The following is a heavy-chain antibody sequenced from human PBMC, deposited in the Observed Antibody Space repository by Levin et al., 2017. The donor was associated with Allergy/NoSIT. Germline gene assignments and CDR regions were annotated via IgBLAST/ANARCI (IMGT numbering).Heavy chain of an antibody. Sequence: SETLSLTCAVYGGSFSGYYWSWIRQPPGKGLEWIGEINHSGSTNYNPSLKSRVTISVDTSKNQFSLKLSSVTAADTAVYYCARGGGGGYSYGYPYWGQGTLVTVSS. CDR1: GGSFSGYY. D-gene: IGHD5-18*01. V-gene: IGHV4-34*01. CDR2: INHSGST. CDR3: ARGGGGGYSYGYPY. J-gene: IGHJ4*02.